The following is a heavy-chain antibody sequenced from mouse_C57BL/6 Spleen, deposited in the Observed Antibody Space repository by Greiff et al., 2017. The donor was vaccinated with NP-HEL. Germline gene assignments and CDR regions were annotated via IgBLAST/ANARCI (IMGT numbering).Heavy chain of an antibody. D-gene: IGHD1-1*01. CDR2: INPYNGGT. J-gene: IGHJ3*01. CDR3: ARRDYYGSRGFAY. CDR1: GYTFTDYY. Sequence: EVQLQESGPVLVKPGASVKMSCKASGYTFTDYYMNWVKQSHGKSLEWIGVINPYNGGTSYNQKFKGKATLTVDKSSSTAYMELNSLTSEDSAVYYCARRDYYGSRGFAYWGQGTLVTVSA. V-gene: IGHV1-19*01.